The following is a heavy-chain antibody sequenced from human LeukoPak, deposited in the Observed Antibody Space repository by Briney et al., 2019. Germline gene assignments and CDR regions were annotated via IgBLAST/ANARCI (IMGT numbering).Heavy chain of an antibody. CDR3: ASLRGYCSGGSCYFAGYYYYYMDV. J-gene: IGHJ6*03. Sequence: SETLSLTCGVYGGSFSGYYRTWIRQPPGKGMEWIGEISDSGSTKYNPSLRGRVTISLDTSKNQFSLKLSSVTAADTAVYYCASLRGYCSGGSCYFAGYYYYYMDVWGKGTTVTISS. CDR1: GGSFSGYY. D-gene: IGHD2-15*01. CDR2: ISDSGST. V-gene: IGHV4-34*01.